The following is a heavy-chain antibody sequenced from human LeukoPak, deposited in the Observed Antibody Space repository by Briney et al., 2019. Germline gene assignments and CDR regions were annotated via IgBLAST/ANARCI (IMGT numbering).Heavy chain of an antibody. Sequence: PSETLSLTCAVYGGSFSGYYWSWLRQPPGKGLEWIGEINHSGSTNYTPSLKSRVTISVDTSKNQFSLKLSSVTAADTAVYYCASVSLGYCSSTSCRSGGYWGQGTLVTVSS. CDR2: INHSGST. J-gene: IGHJ4*02. V-gene: IGHV4-34*01. D-gene: IGHD2-2*01. CDR3: ASVSLGYCSSTSCRSGGY. CDR1: GGSFSGYY.